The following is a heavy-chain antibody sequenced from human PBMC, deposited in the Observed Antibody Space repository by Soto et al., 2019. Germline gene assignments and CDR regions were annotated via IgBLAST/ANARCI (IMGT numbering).Heavy chain of an antibody. CDR1: GFMFSTYA. Sequence: VQLVESGGGLVKPGGSLRLSCAASGFMFSTYAMNWVRQAPGKGLEWVSLITRSSHYIYQADSVRGRFTISRDDAKNSLYLQMNSLRAEDTAVYYCAREMKGDYYFYGMDVWGQGTTVTVSS. CDR3: AREMKGDYYFYGMDV. J-gene: IGHJ6*02. D-gene: IGHD1-26*01. CDR2: ITRSSHYI. V-gene: IGHV3-21*01.